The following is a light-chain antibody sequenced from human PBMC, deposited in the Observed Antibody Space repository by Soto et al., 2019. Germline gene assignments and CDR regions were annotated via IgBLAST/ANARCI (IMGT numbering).Light chain of an antibody. V-gene: IGLV2-14*01. CDR3: SSYTISSTWV. CDR2: EVT. CDR1: SNDVGIYNY. J-gene: IGLJ3*02. Sequence: SALTQPASVSGSPGQSITISCTGTSNDVGIYNYVSWYQQHPGKAPKLMIYEVTNRPSGVSDRFSGSKSDNTASLTISGLQAEDDADYYCSSYTISSTWVFGGGTKLTVL.